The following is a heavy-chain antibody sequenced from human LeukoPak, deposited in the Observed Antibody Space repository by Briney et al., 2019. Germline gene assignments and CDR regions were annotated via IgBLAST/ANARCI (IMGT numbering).Heavy chain of an antibody. CDR2: IIPILGIA. CDR3: ARDIAVAGTRNFDY. Sequence: GASVKVSCKASGGTFSSYAISWVRQAPGQGLEWMGRIIPILGIANYAQKFQGRVTITADKSTSTAYMELSSLRSEDTAVYHCARDIAVAGTRNFDYWGQGTLVTVSS. D-gene: IGHD6-19*01. V-gene: IGHV1-69*04. J-gene: IGHJ4*02. CDR1: GGTFSSYA.